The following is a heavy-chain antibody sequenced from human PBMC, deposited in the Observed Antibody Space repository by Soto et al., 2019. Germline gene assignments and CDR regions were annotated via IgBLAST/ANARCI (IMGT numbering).Heavy chain of an antibody. CDR3: ALPLRKAGTSISFRRDYYYGLDV. D-gene: IGHD1-7*01. V-gene: IGHV1-2*02. CDR2: INPNSGGT. CDR1: GYTFTGYY. Sequence: ASVKVSCNASGYTFTGYYMHLVRQAPGQGLEWMGWINPNSGGTNYAQKFQGRVTMTRDTSISTAYMELTSLRSEDTAIYFCALPLRKAGTSISFRRDYYYGLDVWGQGTTVTVSS. J-gene: IGHJ6*02.